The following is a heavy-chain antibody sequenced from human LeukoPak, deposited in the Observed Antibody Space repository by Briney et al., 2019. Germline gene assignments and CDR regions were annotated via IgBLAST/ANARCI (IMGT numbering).Heavy chain of an antibody. Sequence: GASVKVSCKASGYTFTTYGISWVRQAPGQGLEWMGWISGYNGNTNYPQKLQGRVTMTTDTSTSTAYMELRSLRSDDTAVYYCARDWSNTVLGDSWFDPWGQGTLVTVSS. CDR2: ISGYNGNT. D-gene: IGHD3-3*01. CDR3: ARDWSNTVLGDSWFDP. J-gene: IGHJ5*02. V-gene: IGHV1-18*01. CDR1: GYTFTTYG.